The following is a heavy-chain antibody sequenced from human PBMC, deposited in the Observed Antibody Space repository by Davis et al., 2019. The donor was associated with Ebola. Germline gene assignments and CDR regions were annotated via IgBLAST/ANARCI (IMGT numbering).Heavy chain of an antibody. D-gene: IGHD5-12*01. CDR3: ARDHIVATIYLSGYYGMDV. V-gene: IGHV3-23*01. CDR1: GFTFSSYA. Sequence: GGSLRLSCAASGFTFSSYAMSWVRQAPGKGLEWVSAFSGSGGSTYYADSVKGRFTISRDNSKNTLYLQMNSLRAEDTAVYYCARDHIVATIYLSGYYGMDVWGKGTTVTVSS. CDR2: FSGSGGST. J-gene: IGHJ6*04.